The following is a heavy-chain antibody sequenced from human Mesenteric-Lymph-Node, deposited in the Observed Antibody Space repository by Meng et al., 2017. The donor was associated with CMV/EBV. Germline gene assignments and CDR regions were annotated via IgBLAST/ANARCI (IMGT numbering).Heavy chain of an antibody. Sequence: TGLKFSTHNMSWVGQAEGKGLEWVAAISGCGSYIYYPDSMKGRSTIPRDNAKNSLYLQMNSLRAEDTAVYYCAKIAAAGSGLSDDYWGQGTLVTVSS. CDR1: GLKFSTHN. J-gene: IGHJ4*02. V-gene: IGHV3-21*01. CDR3: AKIAAAGSGLSDDY. D-gene: IGHD6-13*01. CDR2: ISGCGSYI.